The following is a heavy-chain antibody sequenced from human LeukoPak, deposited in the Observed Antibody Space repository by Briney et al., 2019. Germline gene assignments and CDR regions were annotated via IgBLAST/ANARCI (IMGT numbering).Heavy chain of an antibody. D-gene: IGHD5-18*01. CDR3: ARDRGPNEYSYGFGSWFDP. CDR2: ICAYNGNT. Sequence: ASVKVSCKASGYTFTSYGISWVRQAPGQGLEWMGWICAYNGNTNYAQKLQGRVTMTTDTSTSTAYMELRSLRSEDTAVYYCARDRGPNEYSYGFGSWFDPWGQGTLVTVSS. J-gene: IGHJ5*02. CDR1: GYTFTSYG. V-gene: IGHV1-18*01.